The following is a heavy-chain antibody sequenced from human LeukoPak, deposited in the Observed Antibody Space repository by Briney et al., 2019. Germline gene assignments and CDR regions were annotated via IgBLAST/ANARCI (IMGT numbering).Heavy chain of an antibody. J-gene: IGHJ4*02. Sequence: GGSLRLSCAASGFTFNNAWMTWVRQAPGKGREWVGRIKSKSDGETTNYAAPVKGRFTISRDDSANTLFLQMNSLTTEDTAVYYCTTTKRVGNCNGGGCFDFWGQGTLVTVSS. CDR3: TTTKRVGNCNGGGCFDF. CDR2: IKSKSDGETT. D-gene: IGHD2-8*02. CDR1: GFTFNNAW. V-gene: IGHV3-15*05.